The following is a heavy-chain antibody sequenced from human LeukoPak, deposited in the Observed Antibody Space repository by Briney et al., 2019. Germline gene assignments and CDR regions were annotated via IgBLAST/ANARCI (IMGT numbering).Heavy chain of an antibody. Sequence: GGSLRLSCAASGFTFSSYEMNWVRQAPGKGLEWVSYISSSGSTIYYADSVKGRFTISRDNAKNSLYLQMNSLRAEDTAVYYCAKEGVDDFWTGYPYYFDSWGQGTLVTVSS. J-gene: IGHJ4*02. CDR2: ISSSGSTI. CDR3: AKEGVDDFWTGYPYYFDS. V-gene: IGHV3-48*03. CDR1: GFTFSSYE. D-gene: IGHD3/OR15-3a*01.